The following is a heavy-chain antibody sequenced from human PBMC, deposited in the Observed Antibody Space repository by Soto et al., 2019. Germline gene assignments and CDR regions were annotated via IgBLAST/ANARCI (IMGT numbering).Heavy chain of an antibody. V-gene: IGHV1-8*01. CDR3: ARDDGGYAYIGY. Sequence: QVQLVQSGAEVKKPGASVKVSCKASGYTFTSYDINWVRQATGQGLEWMGRMNPNSGDTGFARKFQGRLTITRNTSISTAYMELSGLRSEDTAIYYCARDDGGYAYIGYWGQGTLVTVSS. D-gene: IGHD5-12*01. CDR2: MNPNSGDT. J-gene: IGHJ4*02. CDR1: GYTFTSYD.